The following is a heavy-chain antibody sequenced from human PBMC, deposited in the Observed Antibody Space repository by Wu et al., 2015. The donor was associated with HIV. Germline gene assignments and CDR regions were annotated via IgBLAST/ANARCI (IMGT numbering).Heavy chain of an antibody. CDR2: ISGEDGKT. D-gene: IGHD3-16*01. Sequence: QVQLVQSGGEVKKVGASVKVSCKASGYTFTTYGISWVRQAPGQRPEWMGWISGEDGKTKYAQKIQDRVTMTTDTSTSTAYLELRSLRSDDTAVYYCARDISSLYYDTRRGSFDIWGKGQRSPSLQ. V-gene: IGHV1-18*01. CDR1: GYTFTTYG. J-gene: IGHJ3*02. CDR3: ARDISSLYYDTRRGSFDI.